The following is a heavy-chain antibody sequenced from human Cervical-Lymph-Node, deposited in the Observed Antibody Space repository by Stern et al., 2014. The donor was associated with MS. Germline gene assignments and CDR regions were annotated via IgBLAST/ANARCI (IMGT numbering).Heavy chain of an antibody. CDR1: GFSLNTIGEG. J-gene: IGHJ4*02. CDR2: LYWDDDR. D-gene: IGHD3-10*01. V-gene: IGHV2-5*02. CDR3: AHSSLSVGVSFDY. Sequence: QVNLRESGPTLVKPTQTLTLTCRVSGFSLNTIGEGVGWIRQPPGKALEWLALLYWDDDRRYSPSLKDRLTITKDTSKNLVVLKMTNMDPLDTATYYCAHSSLSVGVSFDYWGQGTLITVSS.